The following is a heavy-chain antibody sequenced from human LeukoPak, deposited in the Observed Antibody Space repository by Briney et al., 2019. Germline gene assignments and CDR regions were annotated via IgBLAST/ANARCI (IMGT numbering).Heavy chain of an antibody. D-gene: IGHD2-2*01. CDR1: GFTLINFW. Sequence: GGSLRLSCTASGFTLINFWMSWVRQAPGKGLEWVANINQDSSDRHYVDSMKGRATISRDNARNSLYLQMNSLRVEDTAVYYCARGRFCSTTSCWFDYWGQGTLVTVPS. CDR3: ARGRFCSTTSCWFDY. CDR2: INQDSSDR. V-gene: IGHV3-7*01. J-gene: IGHJ4*02.